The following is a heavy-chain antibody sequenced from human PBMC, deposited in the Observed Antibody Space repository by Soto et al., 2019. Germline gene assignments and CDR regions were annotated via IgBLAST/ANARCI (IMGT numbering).Heavy chain of an antibody. CDR1: GGSISSSSYY. J-gene: IGHJ4*02. Sequence: ETLSLTCTVSGGSISSSSYYWGWIRQPPGKGLEWIGSIYYSGSTYYNPSLKSRVTISVDTSKNQFSLKLSSVTAADTAVYYCARFIAAVYYFDYWGQGTLVTVSS. D-gene: IGHD6-6*01. CDR3: ARFIAAVYYFDY. CDR2: IYYSGST. V-gene: IGHV4-39*01.